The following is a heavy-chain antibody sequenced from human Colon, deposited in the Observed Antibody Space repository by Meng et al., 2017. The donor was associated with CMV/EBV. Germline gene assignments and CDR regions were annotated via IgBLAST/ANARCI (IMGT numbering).Heavy chain of an antibody. J-gene: IGHJ5*02. Sequence: SISSGYNYWSWIRQPPGKGLEWIGYISYSGTVYYNPSLKSRVTISVDTSKNQFSLKLTSVSAADTAEYYCAREAALWFENLRSNWFDPWGLGTLVTVSS. CDR2: ISYSGTV. CDR1: SISSGYNY. CDR3: AREAALWFENLRSNWFDP. D-gene: IGHD3-10*01. V-gene: IGHV4-30-4*01.